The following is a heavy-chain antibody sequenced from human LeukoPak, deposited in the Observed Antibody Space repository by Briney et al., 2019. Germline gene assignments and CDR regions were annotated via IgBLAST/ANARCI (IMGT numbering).Heavy chain of an antibody. Sequence: ASVKVSCKASGYTFTSYYMHWVRPAPGQGLEWMGIINPSGGSTSYAQKFQGRVTMTRDTSTSTVYMELSSLRSEDTAVYYCARALVVVTAIGYYFDYWGQGTLVTVSS. J-gene: IGHJ4*02. CDR2: INPSGGST. D-gene: IGHD2-21*02. CDR1: GYTFTSYY. CDR3: ARALVVVTAIGYYFDY. V-gene: IGHV1-46*01.